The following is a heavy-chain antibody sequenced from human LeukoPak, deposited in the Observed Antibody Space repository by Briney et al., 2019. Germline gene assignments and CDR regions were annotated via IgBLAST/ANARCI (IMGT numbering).Heavy chain of an antibody. CDR1: GGSISSYS. Sequence: SETLSLTCTVSGGSISSYSWIWIRQPAGKGLEWIGRICSSGNTIYNPSLKSRVTMSLDMSNNQFSLRLSSVTAADTAVYYCARDRGTDGSDQLDPWGQGTLVTVSS. CDR3: ARDRGTDGSDQLDP. V-gene: IGHV4-4*07. J-gene: IGHJ5*02. CDR2: ICSSGNT. D-gene: IGHD3-10*01.